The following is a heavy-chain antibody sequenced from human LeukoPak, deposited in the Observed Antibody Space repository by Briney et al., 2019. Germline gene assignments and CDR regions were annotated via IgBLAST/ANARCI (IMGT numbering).Heavy chain of an antibody. J-gene: IGHJ3*02. V-gene: IGHV3-30-3*01. D-gene: IGHD5-24*01. CDR3: ARERQRWLQSDAFDI. CDR1: GFTFSFYV. Sequence: GGSLRLSCAASGFTFSFYVMNWVRQAPGKGLEWVAVISNDGSNKYYADSVKGRFTISRDNSKNTFYLQTNSLRPEDTALYYCARERQRWLQSDAFDIWGLGTMVTVSS. CDR2: ISNDGSNK.